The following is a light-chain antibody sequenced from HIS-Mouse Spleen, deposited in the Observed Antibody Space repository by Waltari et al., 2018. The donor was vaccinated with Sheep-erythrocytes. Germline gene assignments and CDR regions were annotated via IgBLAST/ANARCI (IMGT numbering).Light chain of an antibody. CDR3: QAWDSSTAWNVV. CDR1: KLGDKY. Sequence: SYELTQPPSVSVSPGQTASITCSGDKLGDKYACWYQQKPGQSPVLVIYHDSKRPSGIPVGFSGSTSGNTATLTISGTQAMDEADYYCQAWDSSTAWNVVFGGGTKLTVL. J-gene: IGLJ2*01. V-gene: IGLV3-1*01. CDR2: HDS.